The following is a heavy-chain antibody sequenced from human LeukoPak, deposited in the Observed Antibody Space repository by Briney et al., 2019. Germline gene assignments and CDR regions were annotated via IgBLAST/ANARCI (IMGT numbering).Heavy chain of an antibody. CDR3: ANDPRYGDHWYFDL. V-gene: IGHV3-30*02. Sequence: PGGSLRLSCAASGFTFSSYGMHWVRQAPGKGLEWVAFIRYDGSNKYYADSVKGRFTISRDNSKNTLYLQMNSLRAEDTAVYYCANDPRYGDHWYFDLWGRGTLVTVSS. J-gene: IGHJ2*01. D-gene: IGHD4-17*01. CDR2: IRYDGSNK. CDR1: GFTFSSYG.